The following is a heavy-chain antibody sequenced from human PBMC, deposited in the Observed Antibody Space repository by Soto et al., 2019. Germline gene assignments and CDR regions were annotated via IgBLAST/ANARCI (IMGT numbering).Heavy chain of an antibody. CDR2: IIPIFGTA. D-gene: IGHD3-16*01. V-gene: IGHV1-69*13. J-gene: IGHJ6*02. Sequence: SVKVSCKASGGTFSSYAISWVRQAPGQGLEWMGGIIPIFGTANYAQKFQGRVTITADESTSTAYMELSSLRSEDTAVYYCARAAHHYDYVGGTRKRLDVWGQGTTVTVSS. CDR3: ARAAHHYDYVGGTRKRLDV. CDR1: GGTFSSYA.